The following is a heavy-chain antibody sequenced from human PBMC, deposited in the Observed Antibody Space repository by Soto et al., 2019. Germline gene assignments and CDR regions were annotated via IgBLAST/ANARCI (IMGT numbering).Heavy chain of an antibody. J-gene: IGHJ5*02. CDR2: ISSSSSYI. CDR1: GFTFSSYS. Sequence: GESLKISCAASGFTFSSYSMNWVRQAPGKGLDWVSSISSSSSYIYYADSVKGRFTISRDNAKNSLYLQMNSLRAEDTAVYYCARSGGIVVVPAAIISWFDPWGQGTLVTVSS. V-gene: IGHV3-21*01. D-gene: IGHD2-2*01. CDR3: ARSGGIVVVPAAIISWFDP.